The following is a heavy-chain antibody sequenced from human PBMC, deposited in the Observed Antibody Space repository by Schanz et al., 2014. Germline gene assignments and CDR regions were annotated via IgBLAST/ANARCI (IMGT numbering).Heavy chain of an antibody. J-gene: IGHJ4*02. V-gene: IGHV3-11*01. D-gene: IGHD6-13*01. CDR3: AKSQGSSFDS. Sequence: VQLVESGGGLVKPGGSLRLSCTASGFPFSDYFMAWIRQPPGRGLEWVSYIGNGGVTIYYADSVKGRFTISSDNSKSTLYLQMSSLRAEDTAVYYCAKSQGSSFDSWGQGTLVTVSS. CDR2: IGNGGVTI. CDR1: GFPFSDYF.